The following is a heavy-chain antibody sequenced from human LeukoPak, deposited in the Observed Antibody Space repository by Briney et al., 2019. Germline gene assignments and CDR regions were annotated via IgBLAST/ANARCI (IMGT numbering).Heavy chain of an antibody. CDR2: INPNSGGT. V-gene: IGHV1-2*02. Sequence: ASVKVSCKASGYTFTGYYMHWVRQAPGQGLEWMGWINPNSGGTNYAQKFQGRVTMTRDTSISTAYMELSRLRSDDTAVCYCARVDGYSSSWMDYWGQGTLVTVSS. D-gene: IGHD6-13*01. J-gene: IGHJ4*02. CDR3: ARVDGYSSSWMDY. CDR1: GYTFTGYY.